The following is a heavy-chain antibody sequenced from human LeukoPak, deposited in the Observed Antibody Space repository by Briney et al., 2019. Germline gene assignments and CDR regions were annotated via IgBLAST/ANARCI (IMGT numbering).Heavy chain of an antibody. CDR3: ASHYYGSGTEYLHH. D-gene: IGHD3-10*01. CDR2: ISSSSRSI. V-gene: IGHV3-48*02. Sequence: SGGSLRLSCTASGFAFRSYSMNWVRQAPGKGLEWVSYISSSSRSIYYADSVKGRFTISRDNAKYSLYLQMNSLRDEDTAVYFRASHYYGSGTEYLHHWGQGTLVSVSS. CDR1: GFAFRSYS. J-gene: IGHJ1*01.